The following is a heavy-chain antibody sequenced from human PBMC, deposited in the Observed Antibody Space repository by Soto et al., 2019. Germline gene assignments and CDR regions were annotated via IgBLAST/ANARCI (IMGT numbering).Heavy chain of an antibody. J-gene: IGHJ4*02. D-gene: IGHD1-1*01. CDR3: ARGKLERAYYFDY. CDR1: GGTFSSYT. V-gene: IGHV1-69*02. Sequence: QVQLVQSGAEVKKPRSSVKVSCKASGGTFSSYTISWVRQAPGQGLEWMGRIIPILGIANYAQKFQGRVTITADKSTSTAYMELSSLRSEDTAVYYCARGKLERAYYFDYWGQGTLVTVSS. CDR2: IIPILGIA.